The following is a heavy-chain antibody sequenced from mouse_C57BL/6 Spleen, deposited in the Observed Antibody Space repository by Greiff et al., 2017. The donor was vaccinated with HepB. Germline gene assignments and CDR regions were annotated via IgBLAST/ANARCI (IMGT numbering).Heavy chain of an antibody. CDR2: IDPSDSET. CDR3: ARGETAQATDYFDY. CDR1: GYTFTSYW. Sequence: VQGVESGAELVRPGSSVKLSCKASGYTFTSYWMHWVKQRPIQGLEWIGNIDPSDSETHYNQKFKDKATLTVDKSSSTAYMQLSSLTSEDSAVYYCARGETAQATDYFDYWGQGTTLTVSS. V-gene: IGHV1-52*01. D-gene: IGHD3-2*02. J-gene: IGHJ2*01.